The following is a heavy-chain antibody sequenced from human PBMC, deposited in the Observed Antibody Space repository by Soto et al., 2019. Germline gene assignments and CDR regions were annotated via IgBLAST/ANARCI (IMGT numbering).Heavy chain of an antibody. V-gene: IGHV4-31*03. CDR1: GGSISSGGYY. Sequence: QVQLQESGPGLVKPSQTLSLTCTVSGGSISSGGYYWSWIRQHPGKGLEWIGYIYYSGSTYYNPSLNSRVTISVYTSKNKFSLKLSSVTAADTAVYYCARGCMRVYYGMDVWGQGTTVTVSS. D-gene: IGHD2-15*01. J-gene: IGHJ6*02. CDR2: IYYSGST. CDR3: ARGCMRVYYGMDV.